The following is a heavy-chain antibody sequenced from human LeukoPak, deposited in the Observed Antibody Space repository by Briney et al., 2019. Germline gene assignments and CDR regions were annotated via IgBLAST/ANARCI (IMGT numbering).Heavy chain of an antibody. J-gene: IGHJ4*02. CDR2: IFYDGSSK. V-gene: IGHV3-30*03. CDR3: ARDSSARYTIDY. Sequence: PGGSLRLSCAASVFTFSSYSMNWVRQAPCKGLEWVTFIFYDGSSKKEADSVKGRFSISRDNSKNTVYLQMNSLRPEDTAVYYCARDSSARYTIDYWGQGTRSPSPQ. CDR1: VFTFSSYS. D-gene: IGHD5-18*01.